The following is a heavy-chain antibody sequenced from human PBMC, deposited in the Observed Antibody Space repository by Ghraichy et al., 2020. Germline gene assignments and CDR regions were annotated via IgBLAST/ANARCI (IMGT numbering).Heavy chain of an antibody. D-gene: IGHD2-2*01. V-gene: IGHV4-59*01. Sequence: GSLRLSCTVSGGSISSYYWSWIRQPPGKGLEWIGYIYYSGSTNYNPSLKSRVTISVDTSKNQFSLKLSSVTAADTAVYYCARDIVVVPAAMGDYYYGMDVWGQGTTVTVSS. CDR1: GGSISSYY. J-gene: IGHJ6*02. CDR3: ARDIVVVPAAMGDYYYGMDV. CDR2: IYYSGST.